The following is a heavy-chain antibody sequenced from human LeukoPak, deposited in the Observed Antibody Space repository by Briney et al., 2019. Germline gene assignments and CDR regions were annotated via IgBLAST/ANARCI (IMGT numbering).Heavy chain of an antibody. Sequence: GESLKISCKGSGYTFITYWIGWVRQMPGKGLEWMGIIYPGDSNTRYSPSFQGQVTISADKSISTAYLQWSSLKASDTAMYYCARGQTPGAFDIWGQGTMVTVSS. CDR3: ARGQTPGAFDI. V-gene: IGHV5-51*01. CDR1: GYTFITYW. J-gene: IGHJ3*02. CDR2: IYPGDSNT.